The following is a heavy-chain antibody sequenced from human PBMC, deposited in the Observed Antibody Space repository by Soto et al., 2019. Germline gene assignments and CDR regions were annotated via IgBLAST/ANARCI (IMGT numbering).Heavy chain of an antibody. V-gene: IGHV3-30*18. J-gene: IGHJ4*02. Sequence: QVQLVESGGGVVQPGRSLRLSCAASGFIFSSYGMHRVRQAPGKGLEWVAVISYDGSNKYYADSVKGRFTISRDNSKNTLYLQMNSLRAEDTAVYYCAKDFESITMVRGVLNYHDCWGQGTLVTVSS. CDR1: GFIFSSYG. CDR2: ISYDGSNK. CDR3: AKDFESITMVRGVLNYHDC. D-gene: IGHD3-10*01.